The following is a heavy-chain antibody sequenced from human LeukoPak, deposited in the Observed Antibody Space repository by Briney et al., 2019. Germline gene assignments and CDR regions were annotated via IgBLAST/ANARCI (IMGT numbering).Heavy chain of an antibody. J-gene: IGHJ4*02. CDR3: ARDVKKYSSGWYGYEPYYFDY. V-gene: IGHV3-20*04. CDR2: INWSGGST. Sequence: GGSLRLSCAASGFTFDDYGMSWVRQAPGKGLEWVSGINWSGGSTGYAGSVKGRFTISRDNAKNSLYLQMNSLRAEDTALYYCARDVKKYSSGWYGYEPYYFDYWGQGTLVTVSS. D-gene: IGHD6-19*01. CDR1: GFTFDDYG.